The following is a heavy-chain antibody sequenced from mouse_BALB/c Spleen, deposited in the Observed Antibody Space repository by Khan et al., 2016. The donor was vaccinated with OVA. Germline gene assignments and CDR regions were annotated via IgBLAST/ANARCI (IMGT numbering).Heavy chain of an antibody. J-gene: IGHJ4*01. CDR3: AREGLRGVGLDY. CDR2: IYPGDGTT. D-gene: IGHD2-4*01. CDR1: GYTFTAYD. Sequence: QVRLQQSGPELVKPGALVKIPCKASGYTFTAYDINWVKQRPGQGLEWIGWIYPGDGTTKYNETFKDKATLTADISSNTAYMQLSSLTSETSAGYFCAREGLRGVGLDYWGQGTSVSVSS. V-gene: IGHV1S56*01.